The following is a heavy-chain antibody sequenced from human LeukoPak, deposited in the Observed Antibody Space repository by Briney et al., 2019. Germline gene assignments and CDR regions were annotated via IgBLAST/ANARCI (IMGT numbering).Heavy chain of an antibody. J-gene: IGHJ5*02. CDR3: ASSGSENWFDP. Sequence: ASVKVSCKASGYTFTSYGISWVRQAPGEGLEWMGWISAYNGNTNYAQKLQGRVTMTTDTSISTAYMELSRLRSDDTAVYYCASSGSENWFDPWGQGTLVTVSS. V-gene: IGHV1-18*01. D-gene: IGHD2-15*01. CDR1: GYTFTSYG. CDR2: ISAYNGNT.